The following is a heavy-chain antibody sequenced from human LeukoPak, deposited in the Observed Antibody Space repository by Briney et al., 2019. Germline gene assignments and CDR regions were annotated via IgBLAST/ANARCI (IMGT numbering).Heavy chain of an antibody. D-gene: IGHD6-19*01. J-gene: IGHJ4*02. Sequence: ASVKVSCKASGYTFTSHCIHWVRQAPGQGLEWMRLIHPSDGVTTYAQNFQGRVTVTRDTSTSTVYMELSSLRSEDTAVYYCARDNIGSSGWTGLGYWGQGTLVTVSS. V-gene: IGHV1-46*01. CDR1: GYTFTSHC. CDR3: ARDNIGSSGWTGLGY. CDR2: IHPSDGVT.